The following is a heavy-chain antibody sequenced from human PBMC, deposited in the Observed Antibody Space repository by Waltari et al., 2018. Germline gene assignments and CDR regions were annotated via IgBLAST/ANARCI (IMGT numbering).Heavy chain of an antibody. CDR3: ARGSIAARPDN. D-gene: IGHD6-6*01. V-gene: IGHV1-69*01. Sequence: QVQLVQSGAEVKKPGSSVKVSCTASGGTFSSYAVSGVRQAPGQGLEWMGGIIPIFGTANYAQKFQGRVTITADESTSTAYMELSSLRSEDTAVYYCARGSIAARPDNWGQGTLVTVSS. CDR1: GGTFSSYA. CDR2: IIPIFGTA. J-gene: IGHJ4*02.